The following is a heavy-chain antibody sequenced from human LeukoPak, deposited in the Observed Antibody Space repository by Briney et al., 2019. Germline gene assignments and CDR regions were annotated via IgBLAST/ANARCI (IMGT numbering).Heavy chain of an antibody. V-gene: IGHV1-18*01. CDR1: GYTFTSYG. D-gene: IGHD1-26*01. J-gene: IGHJ6*03. Sequence: ASVKVSCKASGYTFTSYGISWVRQAPGQGLEWMGWISAYNGNTNYAQKLQGRVTMTTDTSTSTAYMELRSLRSDDTAVYYCARVGEGATIADYYYMDVWGKGTTVTVSS. CDR2: ISAYNGNT. CDR3: ARVGEGATIADYYYMDV.